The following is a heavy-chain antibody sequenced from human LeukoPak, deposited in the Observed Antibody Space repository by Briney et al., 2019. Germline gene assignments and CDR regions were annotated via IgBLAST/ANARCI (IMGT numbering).Heavy chain of an antibody. Sequence: GGSLRLSCAASGFTFSSYSMNWVRQAPGKGLEWVSSISSSSTYTKYADSVQGRFTISRDNAKNSLYLQMSSLRAEDTAVYYCATDRGWRTSGYYLYYFEYWGQGTLVTFSS. CDR2: ISSSSTYT. CDR1: GFTFSSYS. J-gene: IGHJ4*02. CDR3: ATDRGWRTSGYYLYYFEY. V-gene: IGHV3-21*01. D-gene: IGHD3-3*01.